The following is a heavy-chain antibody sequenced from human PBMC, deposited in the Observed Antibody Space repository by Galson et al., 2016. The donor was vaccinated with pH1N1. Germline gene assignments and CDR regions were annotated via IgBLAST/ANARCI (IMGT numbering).Heavy chain of an antibody. CDR1: GGSVSGGALNSGDYY. D-gene: IGHD3-22*01. J-gene: IGHJ4*02. V-gene: IGHV4-30-4*01. Sequence: TLSLTCAVSGGSVSGGALNSGDYYWSWLRQSPGEGLEFIGYIFYTGKTYYKATLKSRLSISLDGSKNQFSLRLTSVTVAATAVYYCARGRRYDSREFDFWGRGTLVTVSS. CDR2: IFYTGKT. CDR3: ARGRRYDSREFDF.